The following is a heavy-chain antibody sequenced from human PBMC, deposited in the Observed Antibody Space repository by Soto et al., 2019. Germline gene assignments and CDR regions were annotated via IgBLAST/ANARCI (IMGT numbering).Heavy chain of an antibody. D-gene: IGHD2-15*01. V-gene: IGHV5-51*01. CDR3: ARRCCSGGSCYSHLDS. J-gene: IGHJ4*02. CDR2: IYPGDSHT. Sequence: LGESLKISCKGSGYSFTSYCIGWVRQMPGKGLEWMGIIYPGDSHTRYSPSFQGQVIISADESISTAYLQWSSLKASDTAMYYCARRCCSGGSCYSHLDSWGQGTLVTVSS. CDR1: GYSFTSYC.